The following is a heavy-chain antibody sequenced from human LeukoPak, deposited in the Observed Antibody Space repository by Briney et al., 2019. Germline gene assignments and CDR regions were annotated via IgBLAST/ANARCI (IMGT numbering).Heavy chain of an antibody. D-gene: IGHD2-2*01. V-gene: IGHV3-9*01. Sequence: SMRLSCAASGFTFSSYSMNWVRQAPGKGLEWVSGISWNSGSIGYADSVKGRFTISRDNAKNSLYLQMNSLRAEDTALYYCAKLPGYCSSTSCYDLDYWGQGTLVTVSS. CDR1: GFTFSSYS. CDR2: ISWNSGSI. CDR3: AKLPGYCSSTSCYDLDY. J-gene: IGHJ4*02.